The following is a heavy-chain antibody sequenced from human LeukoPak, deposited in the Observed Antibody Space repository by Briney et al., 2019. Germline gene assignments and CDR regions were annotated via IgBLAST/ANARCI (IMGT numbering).Heavy chain of an antibody. V-gene: IGHV1-69*05. Sequence: SVEVSCKAAAGTLDNFAIIWVRQAPGQGLEWMGGINPIFGTPKYAQKFQDRVKITMDESTTTVYMELSSLRSEDTAVYYCARDGRGYSFAEYFQYWGLGTLVTVSS. CDR2: INPIFGTP. CDR3: ARDGRGYSFAEYFQY. CDR1: AGTLDNFA. J-gene: IGHJ1*01. D-gene: IGHD5-18*01.